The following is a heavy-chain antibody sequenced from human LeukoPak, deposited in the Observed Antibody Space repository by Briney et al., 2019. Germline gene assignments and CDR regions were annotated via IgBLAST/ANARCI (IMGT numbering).Heavy chain of an antibody. CDR2: ITTRSSYM. D-gene: IGHD2-15*01. J-gene: IGHJ6*02. CDR1: GFTFSDYT. Sequence: GSLRLSCAASGFTFSDYTMNWVRQAPGKGLEWVACITTRSSYMYYADSVKGRFTISRDNAKNSLYLQMNSLRAEDTAVYHCAKDRLTYYYYGMDVWGQGTTVTVSS. V-gene: IGHV3-21*01. CDR3: AKDRLTYYYYGMDV.